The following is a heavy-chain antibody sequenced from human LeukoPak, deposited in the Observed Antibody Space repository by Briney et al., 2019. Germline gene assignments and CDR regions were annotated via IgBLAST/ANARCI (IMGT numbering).Heavy chain of an antibody. CDR2: IYYNGST. CDR3: ARAAYCGGDCYLFDY. J-gene: IGHJ4*02. V-gene: IGHV4-39*01. D-gene: IGHD2-21*02. Sequence: PSETLSLTCTVSSDSIYSSNYYCGWIRHPPGRGLEWLGSIYYNGSTYYNSSLYSRVTITVDTSKNQYSLKLSSLTTADSSVYYCARAAYCGGDCYLFDYWGQGTLVTVFS. CDR1: SDSIYSSNYY.